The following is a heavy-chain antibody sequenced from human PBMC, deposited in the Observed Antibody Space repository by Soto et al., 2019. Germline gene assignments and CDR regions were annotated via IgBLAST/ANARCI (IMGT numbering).Heavy chain of an antibody. Sequence: KSSETLSLTCAVYGGSFSGYYWSWIRQPPGKGLEWIGEINHSGSTNYNPSLKSRVTISVDTSKNQFSLKLSSVTAADTAVYYCARRRDFGVVIISNYYYYGMDVWGQGTTVTVSS. D-gene: IGHD3-3*01. CDR1: GGSFSGYY. V-gene: IGHV4-34*01. CDR2: INHSGST. CDR3: ARRRDFGVVIISNYYYYGMDV. J-gene: IGHJ6*02.